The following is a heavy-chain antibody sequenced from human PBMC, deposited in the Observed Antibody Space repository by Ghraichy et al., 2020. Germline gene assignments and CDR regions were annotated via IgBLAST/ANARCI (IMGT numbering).Heavy chain of an antibody. Sequence: SETLSLTCTVSGGSISSYYWSWIRQPPGKGLEWIGYIYYSGSTNYNPSLKSRVTISVDTSKNQFSLKLSSVTAADTAVYYCARDHTVTTRYYYYYYGMDVWGQGTTVTVSS. D-gene: IGHD4-17*01. CDR2: IYYSGST. CDR3: ARDHTVTTRYYYYYYGMDV. V-gene: IGHV4-59*01. CDR1: GGSISSYY. J-gene: IGHJ6*02.